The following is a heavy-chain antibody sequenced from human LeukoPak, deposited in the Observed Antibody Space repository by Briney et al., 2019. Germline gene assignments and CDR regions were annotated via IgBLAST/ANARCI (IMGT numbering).Heavy chain of an antibody. CDR3: ARVSYSSGWYPQGQSNDY. D-gene: IGHD6-19*01. V-gene: IGHV1-8*01. Sequence: GASVKVSCKASGYTFTSYDINWVRQATGQGLEWMGWMNPNSGNTGYAQKFQGRVTMTRNTSISTAYMELSSLRSDDTAVYYCARVSYSSGWYPQGQSNDYWGQGTLVTVSS. J-gene: IGHJ4*02. CDR2: MNPNSGNT. CDR1: GYTFTSYD.